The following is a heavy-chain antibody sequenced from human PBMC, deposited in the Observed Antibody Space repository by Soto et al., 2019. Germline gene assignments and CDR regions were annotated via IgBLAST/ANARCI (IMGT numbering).Heavy chain of an antibody. J-gene: IGHJ6*02. CDR2: IIPIFDTA. CDR1: GGTFSDFT. D-gene: IGHD1-1*01. CDR3: ARNGTQTGYSYGMDV. V-gene: IGHV1-69*13. Sequence: GASVNVSCKSSGGTFSDFTINWVRQAPGQRLEWMGGIIPIFDTANYAEKFQGRVTITADESTSTSFMEVSSLRSEDTAVYYCARNGTQTGYSYGMDVWGQGTMVTVSS.